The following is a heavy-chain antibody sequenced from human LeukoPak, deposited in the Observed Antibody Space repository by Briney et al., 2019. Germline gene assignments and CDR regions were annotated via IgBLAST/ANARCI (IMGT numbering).Heavy chain of an antibody. CDR3: ASIHFPLPRRVIRVFEY. Sequence: ASVKVSCKVSGNSLTEVSIHWVRQAPAQGLEWMGGYDPKDDETDFAEKFQGRVTMTGDTSIDTAYMELSNLRSEDTAIYYCASIHFPLPRRVIRVFEYWGPVTAVTVAS. J-gene: IGHJ4*02. CDR1: GNSLTEVS. V-gene: IGHV1-24*01. D-gene: IGHD2-21*01. CDR2: YDPKDDET.